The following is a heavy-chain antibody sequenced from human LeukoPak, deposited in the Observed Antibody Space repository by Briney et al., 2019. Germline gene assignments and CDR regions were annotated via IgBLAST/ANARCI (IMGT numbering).Heavy chain of an antibody. CDR2: ISWNSGSI. CDR3: AKGALMVYAQPWEYYFDY. CDR1: GFTFDDYA. J-gene: IGHJ4*02. D-gene: IGHD2-8*01. Sequence: GGSLRLSCAASGFTFDDYAMHWVRQAPGKGLEWVSGISWNSGSIGYADSVKGRFTISRDNAKNSLYLQMNSLRAEDTALYYCAKGALMVYAQPWEYYFDYWGQGTLVTVSS. V-gene: IGHV3-9*01.